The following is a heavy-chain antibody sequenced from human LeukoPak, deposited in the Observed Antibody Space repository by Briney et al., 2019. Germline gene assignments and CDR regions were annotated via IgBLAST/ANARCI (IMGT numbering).Heavy chain of an antibody. J-gene: IGHJ6*02. V-gene: IGHV1-2*02. D-gene: IGHD4-17*01. CDR3: ARDTLYGDYAAGMDV. Sequence: ASVKVSCKASGYTFTCYYMHWVRQAPGQGREGMGWINPNSGGTNYEQKVQGRVTMTRATSISTAYMELSRLRSDDTAVYYCARDTLYGDYAAGMDVWGQGTTVTVSS. CDR2: INPNSGGT. CDR1: GYTFTCYY.